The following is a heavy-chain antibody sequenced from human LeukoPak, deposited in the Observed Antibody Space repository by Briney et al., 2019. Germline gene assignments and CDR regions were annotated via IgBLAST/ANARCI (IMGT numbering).Heavy chain of an antibody. CDR2: IIPIFGTA. J-gene: IGHJ5*02. V-gene: IGHV1-69*05. CDR3: ARSDIVVVPAAIQYNWFDP. D-gene: IGHD2-2*02. Sequence: ASVKVSCKASGGTFSSYAISWVRQAPGQGLEWMGGIIPIFGTANYAQKFQGRVTITTDESTSTAYMELSSLRSEDTAVYHCARSDIVVVPAAIQYNWFDPWGQGTLVTVSS. CDR1: GGTFSSYA.